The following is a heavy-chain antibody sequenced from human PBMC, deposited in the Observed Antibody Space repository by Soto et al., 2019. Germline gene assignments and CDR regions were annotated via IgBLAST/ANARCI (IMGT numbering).Heavy chain of an antibody. CDR3: ARSPRVVPAAMPSRVDH. Sequence: ASVKVSCKASGYTFTSYDINWVRQATGQGLEWMGWMNPNSGNTGYAQKFQGRVTMTRNTSISTAYMELSSLRYEDTAVYYCARSPRVVPAAMPSRVDHWGQGTLVTVSS. CDR1: GYTFTSYD. CDR2: MNPNSGNT. V-gene: IGHV1-8*01. J-gene: IGHJ5*02. D-gene: IGHD2-2*01.